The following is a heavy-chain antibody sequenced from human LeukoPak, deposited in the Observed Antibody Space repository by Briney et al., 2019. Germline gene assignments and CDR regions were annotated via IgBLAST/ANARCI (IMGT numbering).Heavy chain of an antibody. CDR3: ATSRTLDH. CDR2: IKQGGSEK. J-gene: IGHJ4*02. CDR1: GFTFSSYW. Sequence: PGGSLRLSCAAAGFTFSSYWMNWVRQAPGKGLEWVANIKQGGSEKYYVDSVKGRFTISRDNAKNSLYLQMNSLRAEDTAVYYCATSRTLDHWGQGTLVIVSS. V-gene: IGHV3-7*05.